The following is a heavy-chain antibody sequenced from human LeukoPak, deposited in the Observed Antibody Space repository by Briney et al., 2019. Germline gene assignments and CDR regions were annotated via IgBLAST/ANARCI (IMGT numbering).Heavy chain of an antibody. Sequence: SVKVSCQASGGTFSSYAISWVRQAPGQGLEWMGGIIPIFGTANYAQKFQGRVTITADESTSTAYMELSSLRSEDTAVYYCARGGVDIVATIYYFDYWGQGTLVTVS. CDR2: IIPIFGTA. D-gene: IGHD5-12*01. CDR1: GGTFSSYA. V-gene: IGHV1-69*13. J-gene: IGHJ4*02. CDR3: ARGGVDIVATIYYFDY.